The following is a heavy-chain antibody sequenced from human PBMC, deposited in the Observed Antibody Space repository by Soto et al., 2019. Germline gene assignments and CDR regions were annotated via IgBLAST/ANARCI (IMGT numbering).Heavy chain of an antibody. D-gene: IGHD5-18*01. J-gene: IGHJ3*01. CDR3: ARDIQSVGPRANDAFDV. CDR2: LNPDTGNT. CDR1: GFTFSATL. V-gene: IGHV1-3*01. Sequence: QVQLVQSGAELKKPGASVNISCTASGFTFSATLINWVRQVPGQGLEWMGWLNPDTGNTRYSETFQGRVTISRHPSASTAYLALSGLQNEDTALYFCARDIQSVGPRANDAFDVWGQGTMITVSS.